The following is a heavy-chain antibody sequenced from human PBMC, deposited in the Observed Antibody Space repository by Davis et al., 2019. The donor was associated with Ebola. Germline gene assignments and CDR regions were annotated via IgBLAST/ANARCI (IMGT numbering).Heavy chain of an antibody. Sequence: GGSLRLSCVASGFTLNNAWMSWVRQAPGKGLEWVGRTKSKTDGGTIDYAAPVKGRFTISRDDSKSTLYLQMNSLKTEDTAVYYCTTDVVPAATRGVYYYYYYMDVWGKGTTVTVSS. CDR3: TTDVVPAATRGVYYYYYYMDV. J-gene: IGHJ6*03. V-gene: IGHV3-15*01. CDR2: TKSKTDGGTI. D-gene: IGHD2-2*01. CDR1: GFTLNNAW.